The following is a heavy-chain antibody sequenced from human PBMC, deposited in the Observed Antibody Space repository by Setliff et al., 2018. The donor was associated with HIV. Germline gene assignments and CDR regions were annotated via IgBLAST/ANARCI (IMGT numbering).Heavy chain of an antibody. Sequence: SETLSLTCTVSGDSISNSNHNWDWIRQTPGKGLEWIGIISDSGYTHSNPPLKSRVTMSVDTSRNQLSLKLSSVTAADTAVYYCARRKEVGAAFGYWGQGTLVTVSS. V-gene: IGHV4-39*01. CDR2: ISDSGYT. CDR1: GDSISNSNHN. D-gene: IGHD1-26*01. CDR3: ARRKEVGAAFGY. J-gene: IGHJ4*02.